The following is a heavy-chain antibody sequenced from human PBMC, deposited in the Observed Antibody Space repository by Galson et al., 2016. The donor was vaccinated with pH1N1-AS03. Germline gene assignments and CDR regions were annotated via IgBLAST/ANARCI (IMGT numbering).Heavy chain of an antibody. Sequence: SVKVSCKASGYTSTGFSINWVRQAPGQGLELMGWINPKSGVTNYAQKFQAWVTMTRDTSSSTAYMELSGLKSDDTAVYYCARDPRGPCTSSTCPTAYYFGMDVWGQGTTVIVSS. CDR1: GYTSTGFS. CDR2: INPKSGVT. CDR3: ARDPRGPCTSSTCPTAYYFGMDV. J-gene: IGHJ6*02. V-gene: IGHV1-2*04. D-gene: IGHD2-2*01.